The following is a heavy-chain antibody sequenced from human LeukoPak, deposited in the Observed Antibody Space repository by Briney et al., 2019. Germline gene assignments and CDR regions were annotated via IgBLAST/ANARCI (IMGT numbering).Heavy chain of an antibody. CDR1: GGTFSGYA. CDR3: VKYRDNSGPCDY. J-gene: IGHJ4*02. Sequence: SVKVSCKASGGTFSGYAISWVRQAPGQGLEWMGGIIPIFGTANYAQKFQGRVTITTDESTSTAYMELSSLRSEDTAVYYCVKYRDNSGPCDYWGQGTLVTVSS. CDR2: IIPIFGTA. D-gene: IGHD3-22*01. V-gene: IGHV1-69*05.